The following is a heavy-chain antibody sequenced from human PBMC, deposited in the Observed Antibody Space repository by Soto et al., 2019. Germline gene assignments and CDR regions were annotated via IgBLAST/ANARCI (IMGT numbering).Heavy chain of an antibody. CDR1: GLTVSSNY. V-gene: IGHV3-53*01. CDR2: IYSAGST. J-gene: IGHJ5*02. D-gene: IGHD2-21*02. Sequence: PGGSLRLSCAVSGLTVSSNYMSWVRQAPGKGLEWVSIIYSAGSTYYADSVKGRFTISRDNSKNTVYLQMNSLRAEDTAVYYCAKARCSDTDCYFPDTWGQGTLVTVSS. CDR3: AKARCSDTDCYFPDT.